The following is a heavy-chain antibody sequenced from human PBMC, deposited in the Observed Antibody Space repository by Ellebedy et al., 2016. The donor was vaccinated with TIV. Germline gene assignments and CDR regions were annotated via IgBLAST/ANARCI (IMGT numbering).Heavy chain of an antibody. V-gene: IGHV3-21*01. J-gene: IGHJ4*02. CDR3: AKDTLLWFGEVFDY. Sequence: GESLKISXAASGFTFSSYSMNWVRQAPGKGLEWVSSISSSGSYIYYPDSVRGRFTVFRDNAKNSLSLQMNSLRAEDTAVYYCAKDTLLWFGEVFDYWGQGTLVTVSS. CDR2: ISSSGSYI. D-gene: IGHD3-10*01. CDR1: GFTFSSYS.